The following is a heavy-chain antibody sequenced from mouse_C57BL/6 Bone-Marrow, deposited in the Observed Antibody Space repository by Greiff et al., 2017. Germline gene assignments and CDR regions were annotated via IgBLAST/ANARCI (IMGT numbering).Heavy chain of an antibody. V-gene: IGHV1-62-2*01. J-gene: IGHJ4*01. Sequence: QVQLKESGAELVKPGASVKLSCKASDYTFTEYTIHWVKQRSGQGLEWIGWVYPGSGSLTYNEKFKDKATLTADKSSSTVNVELSRLTSEDSAVYFCASALTTVAEAMDYWGQGTSVTVSS. CDR3: ASALTTVAEAMDY. CDR1: DYTFTEYT. D-gene: IGHD1-1*01. CDR2: VYPGSGSL.